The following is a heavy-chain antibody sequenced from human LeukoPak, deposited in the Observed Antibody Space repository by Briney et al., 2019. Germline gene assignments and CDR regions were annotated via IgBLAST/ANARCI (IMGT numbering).Heavy chain of an antibody. Sequence: APVKVSCKASGGTFSSYAISRVRQAPGQGLEWMGGIIPIFGTANYAQKFQGRVTITADESTSTAYMELSSLRSEDTAVYYCARAPYDSDVQIGFYYYYMDVWGKGTTVTVSS. CDR2: IIPIFGTA. CDR3: ARAPYDSDVQIGFYYYYMDV. CDR1: GGTFSSYA. D-gene: IGHD3-22*01. J-gene: IGHJ6*03. V-gene: IGHV1-69*01.